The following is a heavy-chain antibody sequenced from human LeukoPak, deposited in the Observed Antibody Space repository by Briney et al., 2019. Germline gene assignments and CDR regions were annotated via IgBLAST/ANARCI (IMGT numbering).Heavy chain of an antibody. D-gene: IGHD3-3*01. V-gene: IGHV5-51*01. J-gene: IGHJ4*02. Sequence: GESLKISCKGSGYSFTSYWIGWVRQMPGKGLEWMGIIYPGDSDTRYSPSFQGQVTIPADKSISTAYLQWSSLKASDTAMYYCARHDMLEWSGYGLEYWGQGTLVTVSS. CDR1: GYSFTSYW. CDR3: ARHDMLEWSGYGLEY. CDR2: IYPGDSDT.